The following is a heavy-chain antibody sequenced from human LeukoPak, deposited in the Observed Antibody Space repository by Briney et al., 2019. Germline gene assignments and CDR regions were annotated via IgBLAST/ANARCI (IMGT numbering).Heavy chain of an antibody. Sequence: GGSLRLSCAASGFTFSNAWMSWVRQAPGKGLEWVGRIKSKTDGGTTDYAAPVKGRFTISRDDSKSTLYLQMNSLKTEDTAVYYCIERVPAAQTFSDYWGQGTLVTVSS. CDR3: IERVPAAQTFSDY. V-gene: IGHV3-15*01. D-gene: IGHD2-2*01. J-gene: IGHJ4*02. CDR1: GFTFSNAW. CDR2: IKSKTDGGTT.